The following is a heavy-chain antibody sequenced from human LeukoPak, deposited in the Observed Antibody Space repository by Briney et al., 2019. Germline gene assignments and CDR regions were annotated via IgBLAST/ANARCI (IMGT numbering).Heavy chain of an antibody. CDR2: IYPGDSDT. D-gene: IGHD5-18*01. V-gene: IGHV5-51*01. Sequence: GESLKISCKGSGYSFTSYWIGWVRQMPGKGLEWMGIIYPGDSDTRYSPSFQGQVTISADNSISTAYLQWSSLKASDTAMYYCATYSTDTAGAIYYWGQGTLVTVSS. J-gene: IGHJ4*02. CDR1: GYSFTSYW. CDR3: ATYSTDTAGAIYY.